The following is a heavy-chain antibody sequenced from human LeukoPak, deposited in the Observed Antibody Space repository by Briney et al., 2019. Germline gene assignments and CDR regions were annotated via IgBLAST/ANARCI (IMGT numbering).Heavy chain of an antibody. D-gene: IGHD3-10*01. V-gene: IGHV1-24*01. CDR1: GYTLTELS. J-gene: IGHJ4*02. CDR3: ATGTRVRGHFDY. Sequence: ASVKVSCKVSGYTLTELSMHWVRQAPGKGLEWMGGFDPEDGETIYAQKFQGRVTMTEDTSTDTAYMELSSLRSEDTAVYYCATGTRVRGHFDYWGQGTLVTVSS. CDR2: FDPEDGET.